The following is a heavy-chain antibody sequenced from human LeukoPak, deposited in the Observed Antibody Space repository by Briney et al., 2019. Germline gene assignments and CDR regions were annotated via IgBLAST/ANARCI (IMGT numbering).Heavy chain of an antibody. J-gene: IGHJ4*02. CDR1: GSTFSSYG. V-gene: IGHV3-30*18. CDR2: ISYDGSNK. CDR3: AKSEAFDY. Sequence: GGSLRLSCAASGSTFSSYGMHWVRQAPGKGLEWVAVISYDGSNKYYADSVKGRFTISRDNSKNTLYLQMNSLRAEDTAVYYCAKSEAFDYWGQGTLVTVSS.